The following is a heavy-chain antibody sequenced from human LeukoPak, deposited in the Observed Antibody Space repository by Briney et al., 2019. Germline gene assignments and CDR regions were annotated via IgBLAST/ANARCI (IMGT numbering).Heavy chain of an antibody. CDR1: GFTFSDSY. CDR3: ARVGYQLPHY. D-gene: IGHD2-2*01. V-gene: IGHV3-11*06. CDR2: ISSGSSYT. J-gene: IGHJ4*02. Sequence: GGSLRLSCAASGFTFSDSYMSWIRQAPGKGLEWVSYISSGSSYTNYADSVKGRFSISRDNAKNSLYLQMNSLRAEDTAVYYCARVGYQLPHYWGQGTLVTVSS.